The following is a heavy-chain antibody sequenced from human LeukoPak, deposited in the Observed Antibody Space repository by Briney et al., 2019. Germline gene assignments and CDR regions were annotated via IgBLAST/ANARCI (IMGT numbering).Heavy chain of an antibody. CDR2: IYYSGST. D-gene: IGHD4-11*01. J-gene: IGHJ4*02. CDR3: AREGVTKYYFDY. V-gene: IGHV4-59*01. CDR1: GGSISSYY. Sequence: SETLSLTCTVSGGSISSYYWSWIRQPPGKGLEWIGYIYYSGSTDYNPSLKSRVSISVDTSKNQFSLKLSSVTAADTAVYYCAREGVTKYYFDYWGQGTLVTASS.